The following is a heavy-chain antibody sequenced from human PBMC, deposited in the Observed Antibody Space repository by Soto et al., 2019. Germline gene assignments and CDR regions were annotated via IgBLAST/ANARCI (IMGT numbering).Heavy chain of an antibody. V-gene: IGHV3-48*02. Sequence: GGSLRLSCAASGFTFSNYNMNWVRQAPGKGLEWVSYISSRSSTIYYTDSVKGRFTISRDNAKNSLYLQMNSLRDEDTAVYYCARDCGKGYGIDVWGQGTTVTVSS. CDR2: ISSRSSTI. CDR3: ARDCGKGYGIDV. CDR1: GFTFSNYN. J-gene: IGHJ6*02.